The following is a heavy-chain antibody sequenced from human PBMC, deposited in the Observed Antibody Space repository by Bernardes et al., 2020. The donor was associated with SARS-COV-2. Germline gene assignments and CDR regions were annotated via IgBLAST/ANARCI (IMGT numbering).Heavy chain of an antibody. CDR2: VYTSGRT. J-gene: IGHJ4*02. V-gene: IGHV4-61*02. CDR1: GGSISSGNYY. D-gene: IGHD5-18*01. Sequence: SETLSLTCTVSGGSISSGNYYWTWIRQPAGKGLEWIGRVYTSGRTNYNPSLKGRITISLDTSKNQFSLNLTSVTAADTAMYYCARDGDTYDAFDYWGQGALVTVSS. CDR3: ARDGDTYDAFDY.